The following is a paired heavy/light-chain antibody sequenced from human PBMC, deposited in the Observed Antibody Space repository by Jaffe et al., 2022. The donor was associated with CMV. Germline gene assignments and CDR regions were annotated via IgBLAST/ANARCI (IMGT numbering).Heavy chain of an antibody. Sequence: QITLKESGPTLVKPTQTLTLTCTFSGFSLSTSGVGVGWIRQPPGKALEWLALIYWNDDKRYSPSLKSRLTITKDTSKNQVVLTMTNMDPVDTATYYCAHTPYLIDCSSTSCYHYYYYGMDVWGQGTTVTVSS. CDR3: AHTPYLIDCSSTSCYHYYYYGMDV. CDR1: GFSLSTSGVG. CDR2: IYWNDDK. J-gene: IGHJ6*02. D-gene: IGHD2-2*01. V-gene: IGHV2-5*01.
Light chain of an antibody. CDR3: QSYDSSLSGSLV. CDR2: GNS. J-gene: IGLJ3*02. V-gene: IGLV1-40*01. Sequence: QSVLTQPPSVSGAPGQRVTISCTGSSSNIGAGYDVHWYQQLPGTAPKLLIYGNSNRPSGVPDRFSGSKSGTSASLAITGLQAEDEADYYCQSYDSSLSGSLVFGGGTKLTVL. CDR1: SSNIGAGYD.